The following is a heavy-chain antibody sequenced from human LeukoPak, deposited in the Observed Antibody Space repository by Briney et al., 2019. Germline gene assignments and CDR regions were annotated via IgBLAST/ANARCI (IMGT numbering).Heavy chain of an antibody. J-gene: IGHJ4*02. CDR1: GFTFSSYS. CDR3: ASGSYYFMVPLYFDY. D-gene: IGHD1-26*01. V-gene: IGHV3-21*01. Sequence: PEGSLRLSCAASGFTFSSYSMNWVRQAPGKGLEWVSSISSSSSYIYYADSVKGRFTISRDNAKNSLYLQMNSLRAEDTAVYYCASGSYYFMVPLYFDYWGQGTLVTVSS. CDR2: ISSSSSYI.